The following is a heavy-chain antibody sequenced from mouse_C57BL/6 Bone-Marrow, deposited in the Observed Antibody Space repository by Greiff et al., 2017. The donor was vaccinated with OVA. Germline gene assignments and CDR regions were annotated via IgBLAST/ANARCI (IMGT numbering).Heavy chain of an antibody. CDR3: ARAGYYLAY. CDR2: INPNNGGT. CDR1: GYTFTDYY. J-gene: IGHJ2*01. Sequence: VQLQQSGPELVKPGASVKISCKASGYTFTDYYMNWVKQSHGKSLEWIGDINPNNGGTSYNQKFKGKATLTVDKSSSTAYMELRSLTSEDSAVYYCARAGYYLAYWGKGTTLTVSS. V-gene: IGHV1-26*01. D-gene: IGHD2-3*01.